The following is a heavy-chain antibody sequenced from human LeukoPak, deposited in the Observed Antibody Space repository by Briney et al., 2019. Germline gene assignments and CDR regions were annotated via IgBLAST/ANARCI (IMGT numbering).Heavy chain of an antibody. CDR1: GFTFSSYS. D-gene: IGHD3-3*01. Sequence: GGSLRFSCAASGFTFSSYSMNWVRQAPGKGLEWVSSISSSSSYIYYADSVKGRFTISRDNAKNSLYLQMNSLRAEDTAVYYCARDGEWLPGIFDYWGQGTLVTVSS. V-gene: IGHV3-21*01. CDR3: ARDGEWLPGIFDY. CDR2: ISSSSSYI. J-gene: IGHJ4*02.